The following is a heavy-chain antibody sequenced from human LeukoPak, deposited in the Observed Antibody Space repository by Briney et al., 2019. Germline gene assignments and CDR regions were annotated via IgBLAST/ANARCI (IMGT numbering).Heavy chain of an antibody. D-gene: IGHD1-1*01. Sequence: PGGSLRLSCAASGFTLRNYWMHWVRQAPGAGLELVANIKRDGSEKYYVDSVKGRFTISRDNAKNSLDLQMNSLSAEDSAVYYCVTSPRGTGHYWGQGTLVTVSS. J-gene: IGHJ4*02. CDR3: VTSPRGTGHY. V-gene: IGHV3-7*01. CDR1: GFTLRNYW. CDR2: IKRDGSEK.